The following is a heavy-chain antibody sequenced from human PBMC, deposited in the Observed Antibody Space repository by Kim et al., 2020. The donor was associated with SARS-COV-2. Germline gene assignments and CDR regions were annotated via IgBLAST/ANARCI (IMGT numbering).Heavy chain of an antibody. CDR3: ARDDCYNGLCQAHGMDV. D-gene: IGHD2-8*01. J-gene: IGHJ6*02. V-gene: IGHV1-2*02. CDR2: INPNSCAT. Sequence: ASVKVSCKASGYTFTDYFLHWVRQAPGQGLESMGWINPNSCATNSAQNFQGRVTMTRDTSISTAYMELRSLRSDDTAMYYCARDDCYNGLCQAHGMDVWCQGTSVTVS. CDR1: GYTFTDYF.